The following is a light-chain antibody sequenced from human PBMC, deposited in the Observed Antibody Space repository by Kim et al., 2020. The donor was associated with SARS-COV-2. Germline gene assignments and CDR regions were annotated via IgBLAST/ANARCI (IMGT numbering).Light chain of an antibody. CDR1: QSVSSSF. J-gene: IGKJ2*03. V-gene: IGKV3-20*01. CDR2: AAS. CDR3: QQYVSSHS. Sequence: EIVLTQFPGTLSLSPGERATLSCRASQSVSSSFLAWYQQKPGQAPRLLIYAASSRATGIPDRFSGSGSGTDFTLTITRLEPEDFAVYYCQQYVSSHSFGQGTELEI.